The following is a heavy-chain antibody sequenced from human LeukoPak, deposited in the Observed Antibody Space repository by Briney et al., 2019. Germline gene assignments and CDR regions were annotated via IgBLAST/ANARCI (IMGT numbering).Heavy chain of an antibody. Sequence: PGGSLRLSCAASGFTFSSYSMNWVRQAPGKGLEWVSYISSSSSTIYYADSVKGRFTISRDNAKNSLYLQMNSLRAEDTAVYYCARDLGAGYCSSTSCYGGNYWGQGTLVTVSS. CDR3: ARDLGAGYCSSTSCYGGNY. J-gene: IGHJ4*02. CDR1: GFTFSSYS. V-gene: IGHV3-48*04. CDR2: ISSSSSTI. D-gene: IGHD2-2*01.